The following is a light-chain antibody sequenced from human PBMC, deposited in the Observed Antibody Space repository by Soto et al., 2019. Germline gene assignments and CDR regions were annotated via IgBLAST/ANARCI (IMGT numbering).Light chain of an antibody. CDR3: QQYYSYPQT. V-gene: IGKV1-39*01. CDR2: AAS. CDR1: QNIGKY. Sequence: DIQITRSPSSLSASVVYIFTITCLASQNIGKYLNWYQQKLGKAPQLLIYAASSLQSGVPSRFSGSGSGTDFTLSISSLQPEDFATYYCQQYYSYPQTFGQGTKVDIK. J-gene: IGKJ1*01.